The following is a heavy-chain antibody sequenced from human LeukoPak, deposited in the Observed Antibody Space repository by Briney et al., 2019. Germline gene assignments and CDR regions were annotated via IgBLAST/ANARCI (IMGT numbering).Heavy chain of an antibody. CDR2: IRYDGSNK. D-gene: IGHD2/OR15-2a*01. Sequence: PGGSLRLSCAASGFPFSDYGMYWVRQAPGKGLEWVAFIRYDGSNKYYADSVKGRFTISRDNSKNTLYLQMNSLRAEDTAVYYCAKSAKRFIKNIPADYWGQGTLVTVSS. CDR1: GFPFSDYG. J-gene: IGHJ4*02. CDR3: AKSAKRFIKNIPADY. V-gene: IGHV3-30*02.